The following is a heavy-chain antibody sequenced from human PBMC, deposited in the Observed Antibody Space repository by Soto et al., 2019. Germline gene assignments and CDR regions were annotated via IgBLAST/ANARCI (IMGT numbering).Heavy chain of an antibody. Sequence: GGSLRLSCAAYGFTFSSSWMHWARQAPGEGLAWVSHIKTDGTITDYADSVKGRFTISRDNAKDTLFPQMNSLRAEDTAVYYCVRSLGGYDDYWGQGILVTVSS. CDR1: GFTFSSSW. CDR3: VRSLGGYDDY. CDR2: IKTDGTIT. D-gene: IGHD3-22*01. V-gene: IGHV3-74*01. J-gene: IGHJ4*02.